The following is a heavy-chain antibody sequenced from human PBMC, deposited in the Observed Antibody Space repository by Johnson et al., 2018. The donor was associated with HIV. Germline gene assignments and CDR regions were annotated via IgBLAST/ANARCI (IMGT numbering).Heavy chain of an antibody. CDR2: ISYDGSTK. Sequence: QVQLVESGGGVVQPGRSLRLSCAASGFTFSSYAMHWVRQAPGKGLEWVAVISYDGSTKYYADSVKGRFTISRDNSKNTLYLQMKSLRAEDTAVYYCARVEGGSSSNAFDIWGQGTMVTVSS. CDR1: GFTFSSYA. D-gene: IGHD6-13*01. V-gene: IGHV3-30-3*01. J-gene: IGHJ3*02. CDR3: ARVEGGSSSNAFDI.